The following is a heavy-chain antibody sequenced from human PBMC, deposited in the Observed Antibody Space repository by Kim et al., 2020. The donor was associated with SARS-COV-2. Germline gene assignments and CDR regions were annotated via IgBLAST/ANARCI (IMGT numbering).Heavy chain of an antibody. CDR3: AKDRRRHYDFWSWFDP. J-gene: IGHJ5*02. D-gene: IGHD3-3*01. CDR1: GFTFDDYA. CDR2: ISWNSGSI. Sequence: GGSLRLSCAASGFTFDDYAMHWVRQAPGKGLEWVSGISWNSGSIGYADSVKGRFTISRDNAKNSLYLQMNSLRAEDTALYYCAKDRRRHYDFWSWFDPWGQGTLVTVSS. V-gene: IGHV3-9*01.